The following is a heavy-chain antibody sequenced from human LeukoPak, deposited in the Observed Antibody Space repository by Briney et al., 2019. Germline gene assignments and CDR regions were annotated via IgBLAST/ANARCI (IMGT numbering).Heavy chain of an antibody. V-gene: IGHV1-18*01. D-gene: IGHD3-3*01. CDR3: ARGAPPYDFWSGYKSEYFQH. J-gene: IGHJ1*01. CDR2: ISAYNGNT. CDR1: GYTFTSYD. Sequence: ASVKVSCKASGYTFTSYDINWVRQATGQGLEWMGWISAYNGNTNYAQKLQGRVTMTTDTSTSTAYMELRSLRSDDTAVYYCARGAPPYDFWSGYKSEYFQHWGQGTLVTVSS.